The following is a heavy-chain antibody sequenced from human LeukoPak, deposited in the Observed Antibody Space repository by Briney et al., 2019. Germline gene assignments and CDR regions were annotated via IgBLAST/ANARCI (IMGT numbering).Heavy chain of an antibody. J-gene: IGHJ4*02. D-gene: IGHD5-12*01. CDR2: IYYSGST. CDR3: ARGYSGYDSDY. Sequence: SETLSLTCTVSGGSISSSSYYWGWIRQPPGKGLEWIGSIYYSGSTNYNPSLKSRVTISVDTSKNQFSLKLSSVTAADTAVYYCARGYSGYDSDYWGQGTLVTVSS. CDR1: GGSISSSSYY. V-gene: IGHV4-39*07.